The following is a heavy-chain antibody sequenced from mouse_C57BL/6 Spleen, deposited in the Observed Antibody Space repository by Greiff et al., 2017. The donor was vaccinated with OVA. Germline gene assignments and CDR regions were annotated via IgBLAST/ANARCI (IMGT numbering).Heavy chain of an antibody. D-gene: IGHD2-1*01. CDR2: IYPGSGST. J-gene: IGHJ2*01. CDR3: ATSYGNYGYFDY. CDR1: GYTFTSYW. Sequence: VQLQQPGAELVKPGASVKMSCKASGYTFTSYWITWVKQRPGQGLEWIGDIYPGSGSTNYNEKFKSKATLTVDTSSSTAYMQLSSLTSEDSAVYYCATSYGNYGYFDYWGQGTTLTVSS. V-gene: IGHV1-55*01.